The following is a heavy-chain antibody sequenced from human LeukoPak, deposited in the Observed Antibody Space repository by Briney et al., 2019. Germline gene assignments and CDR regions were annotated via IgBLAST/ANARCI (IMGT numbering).Heavy chain of an antibody. CDR1: GFTFSSYS. CDR3: AREGYAIWFDP. CDR2: ISSSSSYI. J-gene: IGHJ5*02. D-gene: IGHD2-8*01. V-gene: IGHV3-21*01. Sequence: PGGSLRLSCAASGFTFSSYSMNWVRQTPGKGLEWVSSISSSSSYIYYADSVKGRFTIFRDNAKNSLYLQMNSLRAEDTAVYYCAREGYAIWFDPWGQGTLVTVSS.